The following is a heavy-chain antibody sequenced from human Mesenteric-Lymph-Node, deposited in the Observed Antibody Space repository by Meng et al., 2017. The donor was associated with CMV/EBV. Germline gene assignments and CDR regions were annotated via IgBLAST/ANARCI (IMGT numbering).Heavy chain of an antibody. CDR3: ARDNVNPEGFDP. Sequence: QVQRVQTRAGGGTPGPPVVFSCKASGYTFTDFYIHWVRQAPGQGLEWMGRINPNSGVSNSAQNFQGRVTMTRDTSISTAYMELGRMTSDDTAVYYCARDNVNPEGFDPWGQGTLVTVSS. CDR2: INPNSGVS. CDR1: GYTFTDFY. D-gene: IGHD2/OR15-2a*01. V-gene: IGHV1-2*06. J-gene: IGHJ5*02.